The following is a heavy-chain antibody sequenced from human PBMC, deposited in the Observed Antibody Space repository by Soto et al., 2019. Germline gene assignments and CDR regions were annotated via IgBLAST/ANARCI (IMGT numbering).Heavy chain of an antibody. CDR1: GFTFSSYG. CDR3: AKDRGYSAFDATGH. D-gene: IGHD5-12*01. V-gene: IGHV3-30*18. CDR2: ISDDGSNK. Sequence: QAQLVESGGGVVQPGKSLRLSCAASGFTFSSYGMHWVRQAPGKGLEWVAVISDDGSNKYYADSVKGRFTISRDNSKHTPDLQMNSLRAEDTAVYFCAKDRGYSAFDATGHWGQGTLITVSS. J-gene: IGHJ4*02.